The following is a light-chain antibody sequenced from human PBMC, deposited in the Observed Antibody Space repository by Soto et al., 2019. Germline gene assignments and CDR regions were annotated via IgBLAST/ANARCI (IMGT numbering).Light chain of an antibody. V-gene: IGKV1-39*01. CDR3: QQSYSTTWT. Sequence: DIQMTQSPSSLSASLGDRVTITCRASQGISTYLNWYQQRPGKAPKLLIYAASSLQSGVPSRFSGSGSETHFTLTISSLQPEDFATYSCQQSYSTTWTFGQGTKVEIK. CDR1: QGISTY. CDR2: AAS. J-gene: IGKJ1*01.